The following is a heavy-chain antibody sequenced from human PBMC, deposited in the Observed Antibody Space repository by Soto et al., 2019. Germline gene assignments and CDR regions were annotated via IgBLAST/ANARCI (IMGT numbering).Heavy chain of an antibody. CDR3: ARAKGYGANSWLDS. D-gene: IGHD4-17*01. CDR2: INHSGRA. J-gene: IGHJ5*01. CDR1: GCSFSGYY. V-gene: IGHV4-34*01. Sequence: QVQLQQWGAGLLKPSETLSLTCAVYGCSFSGYYWRWIRPPPGKGLEWIGEINHSGRANYNPSLESRLNISVDPSKHQFSREVRSVTAADTAVYYCARAKGYGANSWLDSWGQGNLVTVSS.